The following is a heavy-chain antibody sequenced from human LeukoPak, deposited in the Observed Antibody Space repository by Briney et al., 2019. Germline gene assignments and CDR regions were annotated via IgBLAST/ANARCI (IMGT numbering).Heavy chain of an antibody. Sequence: PSETLSLTCTVSGGSIGTYYWSWIRQSPGKGLEWIGYIYVTGTRYNPYLQSRVTISVDTSRNQFFLKMSSVTAADTAVYYCARSIAVAGDFDYWGRGTLVTVSS. V-gene: IGHV4-59*01. J-gene: IGHJ4*02. D-gene: IGHD6-19*01. CDR2: IYVTGT. CDR3: ARSIAVAGDFDY. CDR1: GGSIGTYY.